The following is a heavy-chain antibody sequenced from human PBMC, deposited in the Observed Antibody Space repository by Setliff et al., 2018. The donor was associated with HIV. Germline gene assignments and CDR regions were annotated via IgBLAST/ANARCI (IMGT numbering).Heavy chain of an antibody. CDR3: AVTSMASSFDY. J-gene: IGHJ4*02. V-gene: IGHV3-48*01. D-gene: IGHD5-18*01. Sequence: PGGSLRLSCAASGFSFSSYGMHWVRQAPGKGLEWISYISSSGVMYYADSVRGGFTISRDNGKNSLYLQMNSLRAEDTAVYYCAVTSMASSFDYWGQGALVTVSS. CDR2: ISSSGVM. CDR1: GFSFSSYG.